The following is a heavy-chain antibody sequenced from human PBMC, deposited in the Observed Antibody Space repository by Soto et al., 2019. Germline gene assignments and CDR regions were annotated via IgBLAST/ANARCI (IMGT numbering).Heavy chain of an antibody. CDR3: AKWRSSWTNYYYYYGMDV. CDR2: ISGSGGST. J-gene: IGHJ6*02. D-gene: IGHD6-13*01. Sequence: PGGSLRLSCSASGFTFSSYGMSWVRQAPGKGLELVSGISGSGGSTQYADSVKGRFTISRDNSKKTLYLEMNSLRAEDTAVYYCAKWRSSWTNYYYYYGMDVWGQGTTVTVPS. CDR1: GFTFSSYG. V-gene: IGHV3-23*01.